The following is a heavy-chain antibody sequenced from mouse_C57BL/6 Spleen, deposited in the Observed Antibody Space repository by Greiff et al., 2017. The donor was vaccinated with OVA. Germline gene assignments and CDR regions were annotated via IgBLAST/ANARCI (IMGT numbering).Heavy chain of an antibody. V-gene: IGHV1-82*01. CDR1: GYAFSSSW. CDR3: ARKDYYYGSSYAMDY. CDR2: IYPGDGDT. Sequence: VQLQQSGPELVKPGASVKISCKASGYAFSSSWMNWVKQRPGKGLEWIGRIYPGDGDTNYNGKFKGKATLTADKSSSTAYMQLSSLTSEDSAVYFCARKDYYYGSSYAMDYWGQGTSVTVSS. J-gene: IGHJ4*01. D-gene: IGHD1-1*01.